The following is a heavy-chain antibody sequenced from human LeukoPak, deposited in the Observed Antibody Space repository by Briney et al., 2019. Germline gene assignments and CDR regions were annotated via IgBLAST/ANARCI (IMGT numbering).Heavy chain of an antibody. CDR3: ARARFGFGELLFDY. Sequence: PGGSLTLSCAASGFTFSSYAMHWVRQAPGKGLEYVSAISSNGGSTYYANSVKGRFTISRDNSKNTLYLQMGSLRAEDMAVYYCARARFGFGELLFDYWGQGTLVTVSS. CDR1: GFTFSSYA. J-gene: IGHJ4*02. D-gene: IGHD3-10*01. CDR2: ISSNGGST. V-gene: IGHV3-64*01.